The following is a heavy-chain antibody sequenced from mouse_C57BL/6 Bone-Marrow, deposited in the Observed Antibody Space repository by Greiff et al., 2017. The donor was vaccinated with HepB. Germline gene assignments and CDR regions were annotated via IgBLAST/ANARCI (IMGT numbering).Heavy chain of an antibody. D-gene: IGHD1-1*01. J-gene: IGHJ3*01. V-gene: IGHV1-64*01. CDR1: GYTFTSYW. CDR3: ANYCGSSYGFAY. Sequence: VQLQQSGAELVKPGASVKLSCKASGYTFTSYWMHWVKQRPGQGHEWIGMIHPNSGSTNYNEKFKSKATLTVDKSSSTAYMQLSSLTSEDSAVYYCANYCGSSYGFAYWGQGTLVTVSA. CDR2: IHPNSGST.